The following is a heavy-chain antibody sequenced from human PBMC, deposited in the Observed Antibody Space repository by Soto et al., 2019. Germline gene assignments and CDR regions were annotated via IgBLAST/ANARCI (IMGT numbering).Heavy chain of an antibody. D-gene: IGHD6-6*01. CDR2: ISSNGRST. CDR1: GITFSTDA. J-gene: IGHJ4*02. Sequence: GGTLRLSYATSGITFSTDAMPGVLQAPGKGLEYVSAISSNGRSTYYANSVKGRITKTRDNSKNTLYLQMDSLRAEDMAVYYCARGPYSSSGHWGQGTLVTVSS. CDR3: ARGPYSSSGH. V-gene: IGHV3-64*01.